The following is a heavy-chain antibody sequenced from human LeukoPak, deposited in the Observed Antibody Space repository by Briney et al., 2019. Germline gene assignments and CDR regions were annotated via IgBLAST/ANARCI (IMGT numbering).Heavy chain of an antibody. J-gene: IGHJ5*02. D-gene: IGHD5/OR15-5a*01. CDR2: IGDDGYHT. V-gene: IGHV3-74*01. Sequence: SGGSLRLSCAASGFTFSSSWMHWVRQTPGKGLVWVSRIGDDGYHTSYADFVKGRFTISRDNAKCTLYLQMNSLRPEDTAVYYCATEVSTSLEPRGQGTLVTVAS. CDR1: GFTFSSSW. CDR3: ATEVSTSLEP.